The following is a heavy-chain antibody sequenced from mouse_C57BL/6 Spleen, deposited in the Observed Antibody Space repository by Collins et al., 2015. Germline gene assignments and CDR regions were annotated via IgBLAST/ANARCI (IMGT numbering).Heavy chain of an antibody. V-gene: IGHV14-3*01. J-gene: IGHJ3*01. CDR1: GFNIKNTY. CDR3: TRREALYYGSSPWFAY. Sequence: ASGFNIKNTYMHWVKQRPEQGLEWIGRIDPANGNTKFAPKFQGKATITADTSSNTAYLQLSSLTSEDTAIYYCTRREALYYGSSPWFAYWGQGTLVTVSA. D-gene: IGHD1-1*01. CDR2: IDPANGNT.